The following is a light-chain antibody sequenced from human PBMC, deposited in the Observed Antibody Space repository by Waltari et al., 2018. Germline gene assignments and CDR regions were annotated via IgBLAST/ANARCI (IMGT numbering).Light chain of an antibody. CDR2: AVT. CDR1: SSDFGIYDY. J-gene: IGLJ3*02. CDR3: GSYAGSKILL. Sequence: QSALTQPPSASGAPGQSVTISCTGTSSDFGIYDYVSWYQQRPGKAPKLIIYAVTEPQSGVPDRFSGSKSGNTASRTVFGLQTEEEGTYYCGSYAGSKILLFGGGTELKVL. V-gene: IGLV2-8*01.